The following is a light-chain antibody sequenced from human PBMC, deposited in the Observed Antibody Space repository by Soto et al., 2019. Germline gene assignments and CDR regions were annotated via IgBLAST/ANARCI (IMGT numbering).Light chain of an antibody. V-gene: IGKV1-39*01. CDR2: GAS. CDR3: QQTYTTPEIT. CDR1: QSISIY. Sequence: DIQMTQSPSSLSASVGDRVTITCRAIQSISIYLTWYQLKPGKAPNLLMYGASYLKSGVTTRFSGSGSGTDFTLTISSLQPEDFAIYYCQQTYTTPEITFGQGTRLDIK. J-gene: IGKJ5*01.